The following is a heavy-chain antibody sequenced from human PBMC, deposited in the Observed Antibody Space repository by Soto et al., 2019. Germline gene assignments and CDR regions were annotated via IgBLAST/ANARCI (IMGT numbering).Heavy chain of an antibody. D-gene: IGHD3-10*01. J-gene: IGHJ6*02. Sequence: QVQLQESGPGLVKPSETLSLTCTVSGDSISRYYWSWIRLSPGKGLEWIGYIYYSWETNYNPSVKSRVTISVDRTKNQFSLKLSSVTAADTAVYYCARDQGGEFLKGSGMDVWGQGTTVTVSS. CDR3: ARDQGGEFLKGSGMDV. CDR2: IYYSWET. V-gene: IGHV4-59*01. CDR1: GDSISRYY.